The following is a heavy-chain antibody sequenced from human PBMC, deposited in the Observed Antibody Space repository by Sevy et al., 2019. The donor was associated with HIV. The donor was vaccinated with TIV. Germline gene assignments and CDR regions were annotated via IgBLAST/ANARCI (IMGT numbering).Heavy chain of an antibody. CDR3: ARADTAMVLYYYYGMDV. D-gene: IGHD5-18*01. J-gene: IGHJ6*02. Sequence: GGSLRLPCAASGFTFSSYAMHWVRQAPGKGLEWVAVISYDGSNKYYADSVKGRFTISRDNSKNTLYLQMNSLRAEDTAVYYCARADTAMVLYYYYGMDVWGQGTTVTVSS. V-gene: IGHV3-30-3*01. CDR1: GFTFSSYA. CDR2: ISYDGSNK.